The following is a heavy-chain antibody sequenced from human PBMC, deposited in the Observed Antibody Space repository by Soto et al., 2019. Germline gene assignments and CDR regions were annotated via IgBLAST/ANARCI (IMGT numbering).Heavy chain of an antibody. CDR3: ASGYCSGGRCYLDYYYYYYMDV. CDR2: ISSGSSYI. J-gene: IGHJ6*03. Sequence: GGSLRLSCAASGFTFSNYSMNWVRQAPGKGLEWVSSISSGSSYIHYGDSVKGRFTISRDNAKNSLYLQMNRLRAEDTAVYYCASGYCSGGRCYLDYYYYYYMDVWGKGTTVTVSS. CDR1: GFTFSNYS. D-gene: IGHD2-15*01. V-gene: IGHV3-21*01.